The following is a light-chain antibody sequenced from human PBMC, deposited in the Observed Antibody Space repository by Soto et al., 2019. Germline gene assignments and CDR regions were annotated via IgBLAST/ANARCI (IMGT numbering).Light chain of an antibody. J-gene: IGLJ7*01. Sequence: QAVVTQEPSLTVSPGGTVTLTCGSSTGAVTSSHYPYWFQQKPGQAPKTLIYDTTNRHSWTPARFSGSLLGGKAALTLSGAQPEDEAEYYCLLAYSGPRVFGGGTQLTVL. CDR1: TGAVTSSHY. CDR2: DTT. CDR3: LLAYSGPRV. V-gene: IGLV7-46*01.